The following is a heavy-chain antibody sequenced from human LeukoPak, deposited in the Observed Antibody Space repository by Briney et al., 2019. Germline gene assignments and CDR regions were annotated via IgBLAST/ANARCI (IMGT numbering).Heavy chain of an antibody. CDR3: ARGDLYSSSWYN. CDR2: SYYSGST. D-gene: IGHD6-13*01. Sequence: SETLSLTCTVSGGSISSGDYYWSWIRQPPGKGREWIGYSYYSGSTYYNPSLKSRVTISVDTSKNQFSLKLSSVTAADTAVYYCARGDLYSSSWYNWGQGTLVTVSS. CDR1: GGSISSGDYY. J-gene: IGHJ4*02. V-gene: IGHV4-30-4*08.